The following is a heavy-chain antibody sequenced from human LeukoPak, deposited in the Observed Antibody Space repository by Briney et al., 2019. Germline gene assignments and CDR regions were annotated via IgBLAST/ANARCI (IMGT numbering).Heavy chain of an antibody. D-gene: IGHD3-10*01. CDR1: GYTFSIYA. CDR2: INAGNGDT. J-gene: IGHJ4*02. CDR3: ARVSGGYGSIDY. Sequence: ASVNVSCTAAGYTFSIYAMHWIRQAPGQRFEWMGWINAGNGDTKYSQKFQDRLTITRDTSASTAYMELSSLRSEDTAVYYCARVSGGYGSIDYWGQGTLVTVSS. V-gene: IGHV1-3*01.